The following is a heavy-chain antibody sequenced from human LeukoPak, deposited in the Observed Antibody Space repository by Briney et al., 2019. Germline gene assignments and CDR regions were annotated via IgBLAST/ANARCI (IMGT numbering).Heavy chain of an antibody. D-gene: IGHD5-18*01. V-gene: IGHV3-74*01. CDR3: ARGPRYSFGSAFDY. J-gene: IGHJ4*02. CDR2: VNGDGTST. CDR1: GFTVSSNY. Sequence: GGSLRLSCAASGFTVSSNYMSWVRQAPGKGLVWVSRVNGDGTSTTYADSVKGRFTISRDNAKNTLYLQMDSLRAEDTAVYYCARGPRYSFGSAFDYWGQGTLVTVSS.